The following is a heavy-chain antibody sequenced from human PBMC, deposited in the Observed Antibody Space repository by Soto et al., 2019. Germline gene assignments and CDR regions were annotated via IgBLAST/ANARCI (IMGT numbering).Heavy chain of an antibody. D-gene: IGHD3-9*01. J-gene: IGHJ6*04. V-gene: IGHV1-69*01. CDR3: ARGGDILTGYRHFVYYYGMDV. Sequence: QVQLVQSGAEVKKPGSSVKVSCKASGGTFSSYAISWVRQAPGQGLEWMGGIIPIFGTANYAQKVQGRITITADESTSTAYMELSSLRSEDTTVYYCARGGDILTGYRHFVYYYGMDVWGEETKVTVSS. CDR2: IIPIFGTA. CDR1: GGTFSSYA.